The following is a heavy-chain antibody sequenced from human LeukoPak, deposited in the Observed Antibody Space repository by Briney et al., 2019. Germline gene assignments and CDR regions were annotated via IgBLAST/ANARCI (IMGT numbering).Heavy chain of an antibody. D-gene: IGHD3-10*01. J-gene: IGHJ4*02. Sequence: GGSLRLSCAASGITFNKNTFHWVRQAPGKALEWGAVIWSDGSQKYYADSVKGRFTISRDNSKDTLYLQMDSLRVEDTAVYYCLTESRGRAIFDYWGQGTLVIVSS. CDR1: GITFNKNT. V-gene: IGHV3-33*01. CDR3: LTESRGRAIFDY. CDR2: IWSDGSQK.